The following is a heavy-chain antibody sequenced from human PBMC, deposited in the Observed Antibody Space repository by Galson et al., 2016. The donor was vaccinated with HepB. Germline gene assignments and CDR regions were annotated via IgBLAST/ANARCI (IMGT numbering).Heavy chain of an antibody. CDR2: IDPSDSYT. J-gene: IGHJ4*02. D-gene: IGHD5-12*01. V-gene: IGHV5-10-1*01. CDR3: ARRDHRDGGYGY. CDR1: GYSFSSYW. Sequence: SGAEVKKPGESLRISCKGSGYSFSSYWISWVRQTPAKGLEWMGRIDPSDSYTNYSPSFQGHVTISTDNSISTAYLQWSSLKASDTAMYSCARRDHRDGGYGYGGQGTLVTVSS.